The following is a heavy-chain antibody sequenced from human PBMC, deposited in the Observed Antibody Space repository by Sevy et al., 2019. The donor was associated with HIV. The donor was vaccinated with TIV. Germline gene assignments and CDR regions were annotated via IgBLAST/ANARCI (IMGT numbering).Heavy chain of an antibody. CDR1: GFTFRSFS. Sequence: CLRLSCVASGFTFRSFSMHWVRQAPGKGLEGVAAIWYDGRTERYADSVQGRFTISRDNSKKTLYLQMNRLRDEDTAIYYCARYAARVIVPTAGFDSWGQGTLVIVSS. J-gene: IGHJ5*01. D-gene: IGHD1-1*01. CDR3: ARYAARVIVPTAGFDS. V-gene: IGHV3-33*01. CDR2: IWYDGRTE.